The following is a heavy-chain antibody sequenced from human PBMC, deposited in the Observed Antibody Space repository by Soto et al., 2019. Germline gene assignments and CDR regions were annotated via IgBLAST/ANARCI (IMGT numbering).Heavy chain of an antibody. D-gene: IGHD6-19*01. CDR2: IKQDGSDK. J-gene: IGHJ4*02. CDR3: AGGTGWVFNF. V-gene: IGHV3-7*03. Sequence: EVQLVESGGRLVQPGGSLRLSCAASGFTFDTFWMTWVRQAPGKGLEWVAIIKQDGSDKRYADSVKGRFTISRDNTKNSLFLQLNSLRAEDTAMYFCAGGTGWVFNFWGQGTQVAVSS. CDR1: GFTFDTFW.